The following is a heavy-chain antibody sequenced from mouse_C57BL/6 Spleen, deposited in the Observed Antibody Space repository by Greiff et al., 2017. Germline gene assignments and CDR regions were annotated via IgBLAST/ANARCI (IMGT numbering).Heavy chain of an antibody. CDR1: GFSLTSYG. V-gene: IGHV2-5*01. J-gene: IGHJ4*01. CDR2: ILRGGST. Sequence: VQLQQSGPGLVQPSQSLSITCTVSGFSLTSYGVHWVRQSPGKGLEWLGVILRGGSTDYNAAFMSRLSITKDNSKSQVFFKMNSLQADDTAIYYCAKITTVEGYYAMDYWGQGTSVTVSS. D-gene: IGHD1-1*01. CDR3: AKITTVEGYYAMDY.